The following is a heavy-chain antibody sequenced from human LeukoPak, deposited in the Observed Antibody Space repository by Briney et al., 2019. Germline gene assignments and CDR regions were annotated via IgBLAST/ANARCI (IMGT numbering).Heavy chain of an antibody. CDR2: LNGHGTSA. CDR3: ARGVPGYYGLDY. Sequence: QSGGSLRLSCEASGFTFSTNWMHWVRQVPGKGLLWVSRLNGHGTSASYAESVTGRFTISRDSAKNTLYLQLNSLTVDDTAVYYCARGVPGYYGLDYWGQGTLVTVSS. D-gene: IGHD3-22*01. CDR1: GFTFSTNW. J-gene: IGHJ4*02. V-gene: IGHV3-74*01.